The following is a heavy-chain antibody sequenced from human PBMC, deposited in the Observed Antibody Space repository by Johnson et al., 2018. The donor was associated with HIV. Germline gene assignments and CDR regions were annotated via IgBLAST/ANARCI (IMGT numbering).Heavy chain of an antibody. D-gene: IGHD3-16*01. J-gene: IGHJ3*02. CDR2: ISGSGGST. Sequence: VQLVESGGGVVQPGGSLRLSCAASGLTFSGNAMSWVRQAPGKGLEWVSVISGSGGSTYYADSVKGRFTISRDNSKNTLYLQMNSLRAEDTAVYFCAKGGGYDYSEYAFDIWGQGTMVTVSS. CDR3: AKGGGYDYSEYAFDI. CDR1: GLTFSGNA. V-gene: IGHV3-23*04.